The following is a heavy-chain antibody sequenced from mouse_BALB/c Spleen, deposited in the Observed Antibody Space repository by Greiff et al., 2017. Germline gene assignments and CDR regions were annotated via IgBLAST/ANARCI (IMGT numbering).Heavy chain of an antibody. J-gene: IGHJ1*01. D-gene: IGHD2-4*01. Sequence: DVMLVESGGGLVQPGGSRKLSCAASGFTFSSFGMHWVRQAPEKGLEWVAYISSGSSTIYYADTVKGRFTISRDNPKNTLFLQMTSLRSEDTAMYYCARTITTSYWYFDVWGAGTTVTVSS. CDR2: ISSGSSTI. CDR1: GFTFSSFG. V-gene: IGHV5-17*02. CDR3: ARTITTSYWYFDV.